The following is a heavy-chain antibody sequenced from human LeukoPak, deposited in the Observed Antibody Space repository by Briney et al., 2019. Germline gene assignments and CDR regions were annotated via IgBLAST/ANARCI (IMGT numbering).Heavy chain of an antibody. CDR2: ISHDGSNK. CDR1: GFTFSSYA. CDR3: AREPLGSSWYYFDY. D-gene: IGHD6-13*01. Sequence: GGSLGLSCAASGFTFSSYALHWVRQAPGKGLEWVAVISHDGSNKYYADSVKGRFTISRDNSENTLYLQMNSLRDEDTAMFYCAREPLGSSWYYFDYWGQGTLVTVSS. V-gene: IGHV3-30*04. J-gene: IGHJ4*02.